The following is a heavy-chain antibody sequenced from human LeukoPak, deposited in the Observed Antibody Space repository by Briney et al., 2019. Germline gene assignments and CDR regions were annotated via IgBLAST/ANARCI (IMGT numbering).Heavy chain of an antibody. CDR3: TTDREQLAPFDY. D-gene: IGHD6-6*01. J-gene: IGHJ4*02. CDR1: GFTFSNAW. CDR2: IKSKTDGGTT. Sequence: GGSLRLSCAASGFTFSNAWMGWVRQAPGKGLEWVGRIKSKTDGGTTDYAAPVKGRFTISRDDSKNTLYLQMNSLKTEDTAVYYCTTDREQLAPFDYWGQGTLVTVSS. V-gene: IGHV3-15*01.